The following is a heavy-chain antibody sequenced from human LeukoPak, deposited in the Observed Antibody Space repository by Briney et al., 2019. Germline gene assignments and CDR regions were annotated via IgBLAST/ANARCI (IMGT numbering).Heavy chain of an antibody. D-gene: IGHD6-19*01. CDR1: GYTFTSYA. CDR2: INAGNGNT. CDR3: ARDRMVAVAGKEKRTTNWFDP. Sequence: ASVKVSCKASGYTFTSYAMHWVRQAPGQRLEWMGWINAGNGNTKYSQKFQGRVTITRGTSASTAYMELSSLRSEDTAVYYCARDRMVAVAGKEKRTTNWFDPWGQGALVTVSS. V-gene: IGHV1-3*01. J-gene: IGHJ5*02.